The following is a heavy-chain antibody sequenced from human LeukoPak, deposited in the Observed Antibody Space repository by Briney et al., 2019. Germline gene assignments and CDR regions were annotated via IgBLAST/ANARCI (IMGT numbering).Heavy chain of an antibody. V-gene: IGHV4-38-2*02. CDR2: IYHSGST. D-gene: IGHD2-2*01. CDR1: GYSISSGYY. Sequence: SETLSLTCTVSGYSISSGYYWGWIRQPPGKGLEWIGSIYHSGSTYYNPSLKSRVTISVDTSKNQFSLKLSSVTAADTAVYYCARDGASHPNPWGQGTLVTVSS. CDR3: ARDGASHPNP. J-gene: IGHJ5*02.